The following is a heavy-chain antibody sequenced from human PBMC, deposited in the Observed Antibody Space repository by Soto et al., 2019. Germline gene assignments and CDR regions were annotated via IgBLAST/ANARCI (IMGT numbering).Heavy chain of an antibody. Sequence: GASVKVSCKASGYTFTSYDINWVRQATGQGLEWMGWMNPNSGNTGYAQKFQGRVTMTRNTSISTAYMELSSLRSEDTAVYYCATVRTSYQWLVSRNYYMDVWGKGTTVTVSS. CDR2: MNPNSGNT. CDR1: GYTFTSYD. J-gene: IGHJ6*03. CDR3: ATVRTSYQWLVSRNYYMDV. D-gene: IGHD6-19*01. V-gene: IGHV1-8*01.